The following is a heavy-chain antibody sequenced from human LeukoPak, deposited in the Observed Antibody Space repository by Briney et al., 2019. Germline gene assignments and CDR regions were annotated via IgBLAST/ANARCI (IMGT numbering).Heavy chain of an antibody. V-gene: IGHV3-21*01. CDR3: AREMVSSSSFDS. CDR1: GFTFSSYS. CDR2: ITSSSGYI. D-gene: IGHD2-21*01. J-gene: IGHJ4*02. Sequence: GGSLRLSCAASGFTFSSYSMNWVRQAPGKGLEWVSSITSSSGYIYYADSVKGRFTISRDNAKKSLYLQMNSLRAEDKSVYYCAREMVSSSSFDSWGQGNLVAVSS.